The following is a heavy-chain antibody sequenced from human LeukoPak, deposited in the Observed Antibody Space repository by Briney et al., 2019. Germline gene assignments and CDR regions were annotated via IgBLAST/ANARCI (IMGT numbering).Heavy chain of an antibody. CDR1: GFTFSNAW. J-gene: IGHJ4*02. Sequence: GGSLRLSYAASGFTFSNAWMSWVRQAPGKGLEWVSDISGSGFSTYYADSVKGRFTTSRDNSKNTLYLKMNSLRAEDTAVYYCAKDHDNSGSYSFDYWGQGTLVTVST. V-gene: IGHV3-23*01. CDR2: ISGSGFST. D-gene: IGHD1-26*01. CDR3: AKDHDNSGSYSFDY.